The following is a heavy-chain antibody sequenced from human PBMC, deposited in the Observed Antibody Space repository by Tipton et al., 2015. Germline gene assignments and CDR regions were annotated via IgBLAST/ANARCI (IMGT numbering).Heavy chain of an antibody. Sequence: TLSLTCTVSGGSVNSANYYWSWIRQPPGKGLEWIGSISHSGNTYYNPSLKSRVAMSRDTSKNQFSLKLTSVTAADTAVYYCARVSNSGYDNGSIYWGQGILVTVSS. V-gene: IGHV4-39*07. CDR1: GGSVNSANYY. J-gene: IGHJ4*02. CDR2: ISHSGNT. D-gene: IGHD5-12*01. CDR3: ARVSNSGYDNGSIY.